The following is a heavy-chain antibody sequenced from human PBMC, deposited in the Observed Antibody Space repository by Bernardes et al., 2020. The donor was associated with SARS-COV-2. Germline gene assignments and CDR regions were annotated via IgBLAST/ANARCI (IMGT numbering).Heavy chain of an antibody. CDR2: IYWDDDK. CDR3: AHRGGSWNGPYFDY. CDR1: GFSLSTSGVG. J-gene: IGHJ4*02. D-gene: IGHD2-15*01. Sequence: SGPTLLKPTQTLTLTCTFSGFSLSTSGVGVGWIRQPPGKALEWLALIYWDDDKRYSPSLKSRLTITKDTSKNQVVLTMTNMDPVDTATYYCAHRGGSWNGPYFDYWGQGTLVTVSS. V-gene: IGHV2-5*02.